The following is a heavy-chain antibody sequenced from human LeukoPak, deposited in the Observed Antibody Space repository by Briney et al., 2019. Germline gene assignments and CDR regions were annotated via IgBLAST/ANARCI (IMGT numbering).Heavy chain of an antibody. V-gene: IGHV4-61*02. Sequence: SETLSLTCTVSGGSISSGSYYWSWMRQPAGKGLEWIGRIYTSGSTNYNPSLKSRVTISVDTSKNQFSLKLSSVTAADTAVYYCARVRGNAFDIWGQGTMVTVPS. J-gene: IGHJ3*02. CDR3: ARVRGNAFDI. CDR1: GGSISSGSYY. D-gene: IGHD3-10*01. CDR2: IYTSGST.